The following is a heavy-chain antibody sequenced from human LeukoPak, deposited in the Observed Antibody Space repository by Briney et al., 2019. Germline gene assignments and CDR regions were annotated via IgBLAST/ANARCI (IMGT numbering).Heavy chain of an antibody. D-gene: IGHD5-18*01. CDR1: GGSISSYY. Sequence: SETLSLTCTVSGGSISSYYWSWIRQPPGKGLEWIGYIYYSGGTNYNPSLKSRVTISVDTSKNQFSLKLSSVTAADTAVYYCARGGYSYGYSGYYYYGMDVWGQGTTVTVSS. V-gene: IGHV4-59*01. CDR2: IYYSGGT. J-gene: IGHJ6*02. CDR3: ARGGYSYGYSGYYYYGMDV.